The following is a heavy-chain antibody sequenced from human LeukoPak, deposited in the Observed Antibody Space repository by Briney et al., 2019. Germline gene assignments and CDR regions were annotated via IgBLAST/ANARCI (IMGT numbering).Heavy chain of an antibody. D-gene: IGHD5-18*01. J-gene: IGHJ4*02. V-gene: IGHV3-7*01. CDR1: GFTFSSYW. Sequence: GGSLRLSCAASGFTFSSYWMSWVRQAPGKGLEWVASVNPDGNKKYSADSVKGRFTISRDNAENSLYLQMNSLRVEDTAFYYCARDLAYSRLDYWGQGMLVTVSS. CDR2: VNPDGNKK. CDR3: ARDLAYSRLDY.